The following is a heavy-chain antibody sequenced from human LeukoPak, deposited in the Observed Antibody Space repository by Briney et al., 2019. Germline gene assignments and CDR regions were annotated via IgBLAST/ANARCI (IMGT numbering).Heavy chain of an antibody. CDR2: INPNNGDT. Sequence: ASVEVSCKASGYTFTAYYIHWVRQAPGQGLEWMGWINPNNGDTNYAQNFQGRVTMTRDTSISTAYMELRRLRSEDTAVYYCATYTAIVAGDAFDIWGQGTMVTVSS. J-gene: IGHJ3*02. D-gene: IGHD5-18*01. CDR3: ATYTAIVAGDAFDI. CDR1: GYTFTAYY. V-gene: IGHV1-2*02.